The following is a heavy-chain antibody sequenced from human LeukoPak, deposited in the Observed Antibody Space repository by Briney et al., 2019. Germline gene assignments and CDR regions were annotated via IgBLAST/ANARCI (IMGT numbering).Heavy chain of an antibody. CDR2: IYYSGST. J-gene: IGHJ4*02. Sequence: SETLSLTCTVSGGSISSYYWSWIRQPPGKGLEWIGYIYYSGSTNYNPSLKSRVTISVDTSKNQFSLTLSSVTAADTAVYYCARVLYDSSGYYVDYWGQGTLVTVSS. V-gene: IGHV4-59*01. D-gene: IGHD3-22*01. CDR1: GGSISSYY. CDR3: ARVLYDSSGYYVDY.